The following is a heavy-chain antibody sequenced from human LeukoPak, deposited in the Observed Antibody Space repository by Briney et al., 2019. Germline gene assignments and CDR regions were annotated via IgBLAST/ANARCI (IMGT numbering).Heavy chain of an antibody. CDR3: ARAGKYYGSGSLYYYYYYMDV. V-gene: IGHV4-4*02. D-gene: IGHD3-10*01. J-gene: IGHJ6*03. CDR1: GGSISSSNW. Sequence: SETLSLTCAVSGGSISSSNWWSWVRQPPGKGLEWIGEIYHSGSTNYNPSLKSRVTTSVDTSKNQFSLKLSSVTAADTAVYYCARAGKYYGSGSLYYYYYYMDVWGKGTTVTISS. CDR2: IYHSGST.